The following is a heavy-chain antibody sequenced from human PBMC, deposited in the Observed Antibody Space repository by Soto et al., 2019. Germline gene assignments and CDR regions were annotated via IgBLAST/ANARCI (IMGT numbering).Heavy chain of an antibody. CDR3: AREVRGVVVRAAILDWFDP. D-gene: IGHD2-2*02. Sequence: SETLSLTCAVSGDSISSGYYWAWIRQPPGKGLEWIGSIYHSGTTYYNPSLKSRVTISVDTSKNQFSLKLSSVTAADTAVYYCAREVRGVVVRAAILDWFDPWGQGTLVTVSS. J-gene: IGHJ5*02. CDR1: GDSISSGYY. V-gene: IGHV4-38-2*02. CDR2: IYHSGTT.